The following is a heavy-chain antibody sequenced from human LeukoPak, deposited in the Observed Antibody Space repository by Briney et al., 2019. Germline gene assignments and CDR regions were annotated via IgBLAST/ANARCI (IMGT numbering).Heavy chain of an antibody. D-gene: IGHD2-15*01. CDR3: AKVSHVSVVVAATEGSWFDP. CDR2: VSVRGGSP. CDR1: GFTFSIYA. Sequence: GGSLRLSCAASGFTFSIYARSWGRQAPGKGRECGSAVSVRGGSPYYADSVKGRFTISRDNSKNTLYLQMNSLRAEDTAVYYCAKVSHVSVVVAATEGSWFDPWGQGTLVTVSS. V-gene: IGHV3-23*01. J-gene: IGHJ5*02.